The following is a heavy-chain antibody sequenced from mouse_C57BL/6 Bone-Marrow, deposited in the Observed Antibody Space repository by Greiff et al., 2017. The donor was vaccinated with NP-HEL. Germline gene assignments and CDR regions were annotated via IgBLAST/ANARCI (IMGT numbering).Heavy chain of an antibody. CDR2: ISSVGSYT. CDR3: ARPIYGNWFAY. Sequence: EVMLVESGGDLVKPGGSLKLSCAASGFTFSSYGMSWVRQTPDKRLEWVATISSVGSYTYYPGSVKGRFTISRDNAKNTLYLQMSSLKSEDTAMYYCARPIYGNWFAYWGQGTLVTVSA. D-gene: IGHD2-1*01. V-gene: IGHV5-6*02. J-gene: IGHJ3*01. CDR1: GFTFSSYG.